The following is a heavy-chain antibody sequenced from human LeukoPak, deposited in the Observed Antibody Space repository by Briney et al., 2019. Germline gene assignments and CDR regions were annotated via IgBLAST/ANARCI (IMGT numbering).Heavy chain of an antibody. J-gene: IGHJ4*02. Sequence: GGSLRLSCAASGFTFSDYYMSWIRQAPGKGLEWVSYISSSSSYTNYADSVKGRFTISRDNAKNSLYLQMNSLRAEDTAVYYCARPPYSSGWYLGFDYWGQGTLVTVSS. D-gene: IGHD6-19*01. CDR2: ISSSSSYT. CDR1: GFTFSDYY. V-gene: IGHV3-11*06. CDR3: ARPPYSSGWYLGFDY.